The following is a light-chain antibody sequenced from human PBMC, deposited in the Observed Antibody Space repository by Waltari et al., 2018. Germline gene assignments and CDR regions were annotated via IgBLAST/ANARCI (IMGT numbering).Light chain of an antibody. CDR2: DVS. J-gene: IGLJ1*01. Sequence: QSALTQPRSVSGSPGQSVAISCTGTSGDVGAFNSVSWYQQHPGKAPKIIIYDVSQRPSGGPDRFAGAKSGNTASLTISGLQAEDEADYYCCSYAGPFTYIFGSGTVVTVL. CDR3: CSYAGPFTYI. CDR1: SGDVGAFNS. V-gene: IGLV2-11*01.